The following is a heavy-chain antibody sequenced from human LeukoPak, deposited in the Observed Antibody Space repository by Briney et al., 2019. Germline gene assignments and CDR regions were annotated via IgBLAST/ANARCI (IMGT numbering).Heavy chain of an antibody. V-gene: IGHV4-34*01. D-gene: IGHD6-13*01. CDR3: ARGISIAAAGNWYYYYYMDV. CDR2: INHSGST. CDR1: GGSFSGYY. J-gene: IGHJ6*03. Sequence: PSETLSLTCAVYGGSFSGYYWSWIRQPPGKGLEWIGEINHSGSTNYNPSLKSRVTISVDTSKNQFSLKLSSVTAADTAVYYCARGISIAAAGNWYYYYYMDVWGKGTTVTVSS.